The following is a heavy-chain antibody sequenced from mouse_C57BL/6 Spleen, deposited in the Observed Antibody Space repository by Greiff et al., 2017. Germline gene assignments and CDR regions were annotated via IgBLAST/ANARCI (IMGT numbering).Heavy chain of an antibody. V-gene: IGHV1-50*01. Sequence: QVQLQQPGAELVKPGASVKLSCKASGYTFTSYWMQWVKQRPGQGLEWIGEIDPSDSYTNYNQKFKGKATLTVDTSSSTAYMQLSSLTSADSAVYYCAATVVARGAMDYWGQGTSVTVSS. CDR1: GYTFTSYW. D-gene: IGHD1-1*01. CDR3: AATVVARGAMDY. CDR2: IDPSDSYT. J-gene: IGHJ4*01.